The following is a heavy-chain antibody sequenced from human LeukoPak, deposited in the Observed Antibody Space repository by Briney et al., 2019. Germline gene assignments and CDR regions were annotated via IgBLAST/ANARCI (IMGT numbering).Heavy chain of an antibody. J-gene: IGHJ6*02. Sequence: GASVKVSCKASGYTFTGYYMHWVRQAPGQGLEWMGWINPNSGGTNYAQKFQGRVTMTRDTSISTAYMELSRLRSDDTAVYYCAREGVATIGAGGYYYYGMDVWGQGTLVTVSS. V-gene: IGHV1-2*02. CDR1: GYTFTGYY. D-gene: IGHD5-12*01. CDR3: AREGVATIGAGGYYYYGMDV. CDR2: INPNSGGT.